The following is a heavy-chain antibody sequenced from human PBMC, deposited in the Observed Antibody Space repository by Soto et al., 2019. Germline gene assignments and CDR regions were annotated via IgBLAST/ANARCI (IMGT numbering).Heavy chain of an antibody. D-gene: IGHD3-3*02. Sequence: SETLSLTCTVSGDSIISSDFYWGWVRQPPGKGLEWIGSIFYLGPSYYNPSLKSRVTMSVDTSKNQFSLRLRSVTAADTALYFCARHSLALRKNNWFDPWGQGIMVTVSS. V-gene: IGHV4-39*01. J-gene: IGHJ5*02. CDR3: ARHSLALRKNNWFDP. CDR2: IFYLGPS. CDR1: GDSIISSDFY.